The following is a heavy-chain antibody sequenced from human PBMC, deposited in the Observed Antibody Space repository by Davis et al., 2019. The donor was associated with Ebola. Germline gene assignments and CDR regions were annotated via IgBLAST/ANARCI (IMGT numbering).Heavy chain of an antibody. Sequence: PGGSLRLSCAASGFSFNEAWTWLNWVRQAPGKGREWVGRIRSKTNGGIIDYAAFVEGRFIISRDDSKNTLFLQINSLRTEDTAVYYCSTDPARGYWGQGTLVNVSS. V-gene: IGHV3-15*07. CDR1: GFSFNEAW. J-gene: IGHJ4*02. CDR2: IRSKTNGGII. CDR3: STDPARGY.